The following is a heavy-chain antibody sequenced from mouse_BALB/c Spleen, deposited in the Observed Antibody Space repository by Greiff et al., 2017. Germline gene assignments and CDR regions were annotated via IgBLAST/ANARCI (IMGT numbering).Heavy chain of an antibody. CDR1: GFSLTSYG. CDR3: ARGGIGLRAWFAY. CDR2: IWAGGGT. J-gene: IGHJ3*01. D-gene: IGHD2-4*01. V-gene: IGHV2-9*02. Sequence: VKLEESGPGLVAPSQSLSITCTVSGFSLTSYGVHWVRQPPGKGLEWLGVIWAGGGTNYNSALMSRLSISKDISKSQVFLKMNSLQTDDTAMYYCARGGIGLRAWFAYWGQGTLVTVSA.